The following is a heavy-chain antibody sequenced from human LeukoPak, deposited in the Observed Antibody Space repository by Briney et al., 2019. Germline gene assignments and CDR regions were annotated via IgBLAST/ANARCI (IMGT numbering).Heavy chain of an antibody. CDR1: GGSISGHY. J-gene: IGHJ4*02. D-gene: IGHD6-19*01. CDR3: ARGLPFYSSGWYFDY. V-gene: IGHV3-48*02. CDR2: ISSSSSTI. Sequence: PSETLSLTCTVSGGSISGHYWNWVRQAPGKGLEWVSYISSSSSTIYFADSVKGRFTISRDNAKNSLYLQMNSLRDEDTAVYYCARGLPFYSSGWYFDYWGQGTLVTVSS.